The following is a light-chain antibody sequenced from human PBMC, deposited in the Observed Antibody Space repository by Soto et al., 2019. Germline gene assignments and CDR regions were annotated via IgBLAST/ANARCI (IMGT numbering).Light chain of an antibody. J-gene: IGKJ5*01. CDR1: ENIYTN. V-gene: IGKV3-20*01. Sequence: EIVLTQSPATLSVSPGERATLSCRASENIYTNLAWYQQKPGQAPRLLIYGASSRATGIPDRFSGSGSGTDFTLTISRLEPEDFAVYYCQQYGSSPITFGQGTRLEIK. CDR3: QQYGSSPIT. CDR2: GAS.